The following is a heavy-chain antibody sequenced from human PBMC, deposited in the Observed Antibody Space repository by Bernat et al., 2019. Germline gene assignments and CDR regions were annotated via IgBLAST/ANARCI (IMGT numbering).Heavy chain of an antibody. J-gene: IGHJ4*02. CDR2: IYYSGST. D-gene: IGHD4-17*01. CDR1: GGSISSGDYY. V-gene: IGHV4-30-4*01. CDR3: ARGGRGYGDYAAPFDY. Sequence: QVQLQESGPGLVKPSQTLSLTCTVSGGSISSGDYYWCWIRQPPGKGLEWIGYIYYSGSTYYNPSLKSRVTISVDTSKNQFSLKLSSVTAADTAVYYCARGGRGYGDYAAPFDYWGQGTLVTVSS.